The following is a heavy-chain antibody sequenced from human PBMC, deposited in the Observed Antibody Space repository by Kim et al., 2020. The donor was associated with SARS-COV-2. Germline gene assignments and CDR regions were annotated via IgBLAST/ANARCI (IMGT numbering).Heavy chain of an antibody. V-gene: IGHV3-23*01. D-gene: IGHD3-22*01. Sequence: KGRFTITRDNSKKTLYLQMNSLRAEDTAVYYCAKEGYYDSSGYYLDAFDIWGQGTMVTVSS. J-gene: IGHJ3*02. CDR3: AKEGYYDSSGYYLDAFDI.